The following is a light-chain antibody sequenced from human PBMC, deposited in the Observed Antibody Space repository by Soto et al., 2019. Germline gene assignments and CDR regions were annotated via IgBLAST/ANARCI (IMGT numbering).Light chain of an antibody. CDR3: QQHTILMYT. V-gene: IGKV3-20*01. CDR2: RAF. Sequence: EIVLTQSPGTLSLSPGETATLSCRASQSVARDLSWYQQKPGQAPRLLISRAFIGATGIPDRFSGSGSGTDFTLTINRLEPEDSAVYYFQQHTILMYTIGQGTQLEIK. J-gene: IGKJ2*01. CDR1: QSVARD.